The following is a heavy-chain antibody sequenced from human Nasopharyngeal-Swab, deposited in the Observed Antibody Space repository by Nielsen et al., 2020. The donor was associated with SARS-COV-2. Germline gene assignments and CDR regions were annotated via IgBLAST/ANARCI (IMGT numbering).Heavy chain of an antibody. CDR3: ARGTPFDY. V-gene: IGHV4-31*03. J-gene: IGHJ4*02. CDR1: GGSISSGDYY. D-gene: IGHD1-1*01. CDR2: IYRLGGT. Sequence: SETLSLTCTVSGGSISSGDYYWSWIRQPPGKGLEWIGYIYRLGGTSSHPSLKIRVTISLDASNNQFSLRLSSVTAADTAMFYCARGTPFDYWGQGILVTVSS.